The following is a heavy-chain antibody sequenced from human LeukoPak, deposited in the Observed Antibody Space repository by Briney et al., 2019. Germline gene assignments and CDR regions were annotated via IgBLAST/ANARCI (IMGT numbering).Heavy chain of an antibody. CDR3: ARDASALY. J-gene: IGHJ4*02. CDR2: IKPDGSEK. V-gene: IGHV3-7*01. D-gene: IGHD6-19*01. CDR1: GFTFGDYA. Sequence: GGSLRLSCTASGFTFGDYAMSWFRQAPGKGLEWVASIKPDGSEKYYLDSVKGRFTISRDNARDSLYLQMNSLRDDDTSVYFCARDASALYWGRGTLVTVSS.